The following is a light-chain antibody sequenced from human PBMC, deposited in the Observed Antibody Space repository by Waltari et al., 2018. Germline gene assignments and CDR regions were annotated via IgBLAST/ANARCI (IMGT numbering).Light chain of an antibody. V-gene: IGLV6-57*03. Sequence: NFMLTQPHSVSESPGKTVTISCTRSSGSIASQYVQWYQQRPGSAPTTVIYEDNQRPSGVPDRFSGSIDSSSNSASLTISGLKTEDEADYYCQSYDSSNPWVFGGGTKLTVL. CDR2: EDN. CDR1: SGSIASQY. CDR3: QSYDSSNPWV. J-gene: IGLJ3*02.